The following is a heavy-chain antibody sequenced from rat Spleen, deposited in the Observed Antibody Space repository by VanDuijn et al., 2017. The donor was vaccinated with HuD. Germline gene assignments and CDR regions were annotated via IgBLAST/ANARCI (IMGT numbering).Heavy chain of an antibody. V-gene: IGHV5-25*01. D-gene: IGHD1-9*01. J-gene: IGHJ2*01. CDR1: GFIFSNYY. CDR3: VRHGYTRYYFDY. CDR2: ISTGGANT. Sequence: EVQLVESGGGLVQPGRSMRLSCAASGFIFSNYYMVWVRQAPTKGLEWVASISTGGANTHYRDSVKGRFTISRDHAKSTLYLQMDSLRSEDTATYYCVRHGYTRYYFDYWGQGVMVTVSS.